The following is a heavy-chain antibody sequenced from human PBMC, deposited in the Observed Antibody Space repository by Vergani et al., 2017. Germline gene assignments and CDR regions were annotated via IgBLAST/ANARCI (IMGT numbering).Heavy chain of an antibody. V-gene: IGHV4-61*02. CDR2: IYTSGST. Sequence: QVQLQESGPGLVKPSQTLSLTCTVSGGSISSGSYYWSWIRQPAGKGLEWIGRIYTSGSTNYNPSLKSRVTISVDTSKNQFSLKLSSVTAADTAVYYCAREGDWFDPWGQRTLVTVSS. CDR3: AREGDWFDP. CDR1: GGSISSGSYY. J-gene: IGHJ5*02.